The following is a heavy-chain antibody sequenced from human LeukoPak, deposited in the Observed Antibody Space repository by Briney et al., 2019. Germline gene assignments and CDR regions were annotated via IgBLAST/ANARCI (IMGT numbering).Heavy chain of an antibody. Sequence: GSLRLSCAASGFTFSNYAMTWVRQAPGKGLEWVSGISGSGSSTYYADSVKGRFTISRDNSKNTLYLQMNSLRAEDTAVYYCAKTPGAADYWGQGTLVTVSS. CDR2: ISGSGSST. CDR1: GFTFSNYA. V-gene: IGHV3-23*01. CDR3: AKTPGAADY. D-gene: IGHD1-26*01. J-gene: IGHJ4*02.